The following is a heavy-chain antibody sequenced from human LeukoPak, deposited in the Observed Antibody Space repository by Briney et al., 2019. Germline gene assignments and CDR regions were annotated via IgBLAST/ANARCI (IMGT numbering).Heavy chain of an antibody. Sequence: SETLSLTCSVSGDSRSSGSYWGWVRPSPGKGLEWVGSISHSGSAYYNPSLKSRVTISVDTSKSHFSLRLTSVTAADTAVYYCVRSQFGYFDWLSAFCFDYWGQGTRVTVSS. D-gene: IGHD3-9*01. J-gene: IGHJ4*02. CDR2: ISHSGSA. V-gene: IGHV4-38-2*01. CDR3: VRSQFGYFDWLSAFCFDY. CDR1: GDSRSSGSY.